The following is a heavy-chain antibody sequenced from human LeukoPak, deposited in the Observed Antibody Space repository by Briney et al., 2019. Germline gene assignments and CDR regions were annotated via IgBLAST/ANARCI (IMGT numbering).Heavy chain of an antibody. D-gene: IGHD3-22*01. Sequence: GGSLRLSCAASGLAFSAYKMHWVRQAPRKGLEWVAAISYDGSNKYYADSVKGRFTISRDNSKNTLYLQMNSLRAEDTAVYCCAKDNYYYSSAYPDYWGQGTLVTVSS. V-gene: IGHV3-30*18. CDR3: AKDNYYYSSAYPDY. CDR2: ISYDGSNK. J-gene: IGHJ4*02. CDR1: GLAFSAYK.